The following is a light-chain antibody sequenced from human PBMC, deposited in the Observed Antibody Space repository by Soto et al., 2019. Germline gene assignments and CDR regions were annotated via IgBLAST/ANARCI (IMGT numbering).Light chain of an antibody. Sequence: EIVTTQSPATLSVSPGDRVTLSCTASQSVRSNSAWYQQKPGQAPRLLIYGASNRATGIPDRFCGSGSGTEFTLTISSLKSEDYAVYYCQQYKSWPPITFGQGTRLEIK. CDR3: QQYKSWPPIT. V-gene: IGKV3D-15*01. CDR1: QSVRSN. J-gene: IGKJ5*01. CDR2: GAS.